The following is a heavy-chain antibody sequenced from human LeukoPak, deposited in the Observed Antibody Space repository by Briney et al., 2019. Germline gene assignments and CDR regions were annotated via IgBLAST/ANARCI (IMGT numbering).Heavy chain of an antibody. CDR3: ARVTVAGYGGDY. J-gene: IGHJ4*02. V-gene: IGHV1-18*01. D-gene: IGHD5-12*01. Sequence: ASVKVSCKASGYTFTSYGITWVRQAPGQGLEWMGWISGDNGNTNYAQRLQGRLSMTTDTSTSTAYMQLKSLTSDDTAGYYCARVTVAGYGGDYWGQGTLVTVSS. CDR2: ISGDNGNT. CDR1: GYTFTSYG.